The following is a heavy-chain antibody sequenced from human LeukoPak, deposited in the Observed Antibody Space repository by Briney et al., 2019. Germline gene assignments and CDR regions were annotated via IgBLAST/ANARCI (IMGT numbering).Heavy chain of an antibody. CDR1: GFTFSSYV. J-gene: IGHJ6*03. CDR2: ISNSGDNT. CDR3: AKEEGGNYYYYYMDV. Sequence: GGSLRLSCAASGFTFSSYVMSWVRQAPGKGLEWVSAISNSGDNTYYADSVKGRFTISRDNSKNTLYLQMNSLRAEDTAVYYCAKEEGGNYYYYYMDVWGKGTTVTVSS. V-gene: IGHV3-23*01.